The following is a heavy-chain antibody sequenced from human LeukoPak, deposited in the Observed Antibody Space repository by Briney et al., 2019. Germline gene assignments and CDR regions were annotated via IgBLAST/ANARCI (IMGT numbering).Heavy chain of an antibody. J-gene: IGHJ5*02. Sequence: ASVKVSCKASGGTFTSYGISWVRQAPGQGLEWMGWISAYNGNTNYAQKLQGRVTMTTDTSTSTAYMELRSLRSDDTAVYYCARDENGQWLAYNWFDPWGQGTLVTVSS. CDR2: ISAYNGNT. D-gene: IGHD6-19*01. CDR3: ARDENGQWLAYNWFDP. V-gene: IGHV1-18*01. CDR1: GGTFTSYG.